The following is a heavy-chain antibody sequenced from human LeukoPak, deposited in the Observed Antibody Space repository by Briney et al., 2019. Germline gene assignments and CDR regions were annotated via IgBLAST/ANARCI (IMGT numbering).Heavy chain of an antibody. CDR3: ARDFRSGWSDY. CDR1: GFTFSNYG. D-gene: IGHD6-19*01. V-gene: IGHV3-33*01. CDR2: IYNDGSKT. Sequence: PGGSLRLSCAASGFTFSNYGMHWVRQAPGKGLEWVAVIYNDGSKTYYADSVKGRFTVARDNSRKMVYPQMNTLRAEDTAVYYCARDFRSGWSDYWGQGTLVTVSS. J-gene: IGHJ4*02.